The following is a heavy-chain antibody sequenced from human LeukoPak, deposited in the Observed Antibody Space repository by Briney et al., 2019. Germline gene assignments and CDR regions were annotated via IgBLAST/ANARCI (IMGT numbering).Heavy chain of an antibody. Sequence: GGSLRLSCAASGFTFTNYAMSWVRQAPGKGLEWVSAISDRGDRTYYTDSVKDRFTISRDNSKTTLYLQMNSLRAEDTAVYYCAKDGSGSYYTPSNFDYWGQGTLVTVSS. CDR3: AKDGSGSYYTPSNFDY. CDR1: GFTFTNYA. J-gene: IGHJ4*02. CDR2: ISDRGDRT. D-gene: IGHD3-10*01. V-gene: IGHV3-23*01.